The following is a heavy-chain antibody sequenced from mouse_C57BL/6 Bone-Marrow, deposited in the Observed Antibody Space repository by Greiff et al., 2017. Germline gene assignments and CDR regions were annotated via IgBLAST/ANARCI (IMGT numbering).Heavy chain of an antibody. CDR3: ARPYYNNDCYFDV. Sequence: QVQLQQPGAELVKPGASVKMSCKASGYTFTSYWITWVKQRPGQGLEWIGDIYPGSGSTNYNEKFKSKATLTVDTASSTAYMQLSSLTSEDSAVYYCARPYYNNDCYFDVWGTGTTVTVSS. V-gene: IGHV1-55*01. D-gene: IGHD1-1*01. CDR2: IYPGSGST. CDR1: GYTFTSYW. J-gene: IGHJ1*03.